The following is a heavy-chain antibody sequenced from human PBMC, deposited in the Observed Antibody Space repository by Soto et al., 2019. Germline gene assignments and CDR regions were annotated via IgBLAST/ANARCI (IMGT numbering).Heavy chain of an antibody. D-gene: IGHD2-15*01. CDR1: GYTFTSYD. V-gene: IGHV1-8*01. CDR3: AGEPESLVVAADAFDI. J-gene: IGHJ3*02. CDR2: MNPNSGNT. Sequence: ASVKVSCKASGYTFTSYDINWVRQATGQGLEWMGWMNPNSGNTGYAQKFQGRVTMTRNTSISTAYMELSSLRSEDTAVYYCAGEPESLVVAADAFDIWGQGTMVTVSS.